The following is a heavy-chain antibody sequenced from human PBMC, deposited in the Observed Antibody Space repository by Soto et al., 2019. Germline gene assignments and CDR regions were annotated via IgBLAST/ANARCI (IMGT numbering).Heavy chain of an antibody. Sequence: GESLKISCKGSGNSFSNYWIGWVRQTPGKGLEWMGIIHLVDSDARYSPSFQGQVTISADKSILTAYLQWSSLRASDTALYYCVRPVGLTTVVSPAALDIWGQGAMVTVSS. CDR2: IHLVDSDA. CDR3: VRPVGLTTVVSPAALDI. V-gene: IGHV5-51*01. J-gene: IGHJ3*02. D-gene: IGHD4-17*01. CDR1: GNSFSNYW.